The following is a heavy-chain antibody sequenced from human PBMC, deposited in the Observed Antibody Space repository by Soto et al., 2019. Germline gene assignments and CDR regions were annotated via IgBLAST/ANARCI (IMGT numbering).Heavy chain of an antibody. Sequence: SETLSLTCTVSVGSIGGYYWSLIRQPPGKGLEWIGYMYNTGSTVYNPSFKSRVTISVDTSKNRFSLKLNSVTAADTAVYYCARDLWGYCGTDCYPLDVWGQGTTVT. CDR1: VGSIGGYY. CDR3: ARDLWGYCGTDCYPLDV. D-gene: IGHD2-21*02. CDR2: MYNTGST. J-gene: IGHJ6*02. V-gene: IGHV4-59*01.